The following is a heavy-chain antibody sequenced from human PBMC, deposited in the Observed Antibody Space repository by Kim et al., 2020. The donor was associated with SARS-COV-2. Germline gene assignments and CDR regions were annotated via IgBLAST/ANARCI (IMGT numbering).Heavy chain of an antibody. CDR1: GYRFGTYW. J-gene: IGHJ2*01. V-gene: IGHV5-51*01. CDR2: IHPGEYTK. CDR3: ARAPGRSARHNFWYFVL. D-gene: IGHD1-20*01. Sequence: GESLKISCTGSGYRFGTYWIGWVRQMPAKGLEWMAIIHPGEYTKRYSPSFQGQVTISVDTSISTAYLQWSSLKASDSGLYYCARAPGRSARHNFWYFVLRGRGTLVTVSS.